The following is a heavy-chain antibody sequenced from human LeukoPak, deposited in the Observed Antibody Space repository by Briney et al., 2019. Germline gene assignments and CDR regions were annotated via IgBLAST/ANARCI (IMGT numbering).Heavy chain of an antibody. CDR2: FDPEDGET. CDR1: GYTLTELS. D-gene: IGHD1-26*01. J-gene: IGHJ6*02. V-gene: IGHV1-24*01. CDR3: ATDLVGATSALGYYYYGMDV. Sequence: ASVKVSCKVSGYTLTELSMHWVRQAPGKGLEWVGGFDPEDGETIYAQKFQGRVTMTEDTSTDTAYMELSSLRSEDTAVYYCATDLVGATSALGYYYYGMDVWGQGTTVTVSS.